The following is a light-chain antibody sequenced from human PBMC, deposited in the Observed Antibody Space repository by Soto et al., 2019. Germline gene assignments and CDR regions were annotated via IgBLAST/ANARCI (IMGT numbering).Light chain of an antibody. J-gene: IGKJ2*01. CDR1: RSLLYHSNDKNY. Sequence: DIVMTQSPDSLAVSLGERATIHCKSSRSLLYHSNDKNYLGWYQQKPGHPPRVLIYWASTRESGVPDRFSGSGSGTDFTLTISSLQAEDVAVYYCQQYYETPYTFGQGTKLEI. V-gene: IGKV4-1*01. CDR3: QQYYETPYT. CDR2: WAS.